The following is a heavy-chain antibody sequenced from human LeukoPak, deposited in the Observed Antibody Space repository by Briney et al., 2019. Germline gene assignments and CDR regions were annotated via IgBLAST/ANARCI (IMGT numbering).Heavy chain of an antibody. CDR1: GYTFTGYY. D-gene: IGHD6-13*01. Sequence: ASVKVSCKASGYTFTGYYMHWVRQAPGQGLEWMGWINPNSGGTNYAQKFQGRVTMTRDTSISTAYMELSRLRSDDTAVYYCARDVADNLIAAAGFNWFDPWGQGTLVTVSS. J-gene: IGHJ5*02. CDR2: INPNSGGT. CDR3: ARDVADNLIAAAGFNWFDP. V-gene: IGHV1-2*02.